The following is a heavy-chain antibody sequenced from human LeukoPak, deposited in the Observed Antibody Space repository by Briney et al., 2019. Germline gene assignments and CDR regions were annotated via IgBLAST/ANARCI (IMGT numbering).Heavy chain of an antibody. CDR3: ARGTVAGTKFYYYYYMDV. J-gene: IGHJ6*03. CDR2: IYSGGST. Sequence: GGSLRLSCAASGFTVSSNYMSWVRQAPGKGLEWVSVIYSGGSTYYADSVKGRFTISRDNSKNTLYLQMNSLRAEDTAVYYCARGTVAGTKFYYYYYMDVWGKGTTVTVSS. V-gene: IGHV3-66*01. CDR1: GFTVSSNY. D-gene: IGHD6-19*01.